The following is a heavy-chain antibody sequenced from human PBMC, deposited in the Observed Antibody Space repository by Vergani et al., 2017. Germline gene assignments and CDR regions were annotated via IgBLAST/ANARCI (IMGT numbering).Heavy chain of an antibody. CDR2: IKSKTDGGTT. CDR3: TTHVYYDFWSGILDAFDI. J-gene: IGHJ3*02. V-gene: IGHV3-15*01. Sequence: EVQLVESGGGLVKPGGSLRLSCAASGFTFSNAWMSWVRQAPGKGLEWVGRIKSKTDGGTTDYAAPVKGRFTISRDDSKNTLYLQMNSLKTEDTAVYYCTTHVYYDFWSGILDAFDIWGQGTMVTVSS. D-gene: IGHD3-3*01. CDR1: GFTFSNAW.